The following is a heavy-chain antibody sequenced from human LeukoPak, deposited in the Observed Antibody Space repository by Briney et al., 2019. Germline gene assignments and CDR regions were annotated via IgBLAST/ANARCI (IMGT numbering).Heavy chain of an antibody. Sequence: SETLSLTCTVSGGSISSYYWSWIRQPAGKGLEWIGRIYTTGSTNYNPSLKSRVTMSVDTSKNQFSLTLSSVTAADTAVYYCARVPGVYYDTLTGYGSGWFDPWGQGTLVTVPS. CDR2: IYTTGST. V-gene: IGHV4-4*07. J-gene: IGHJ5*02. CDR3: ARVPGVYYDTLTGYGSGWFDP. D-gene: IGHD3-9*01. CDR1: GGSISSYY.